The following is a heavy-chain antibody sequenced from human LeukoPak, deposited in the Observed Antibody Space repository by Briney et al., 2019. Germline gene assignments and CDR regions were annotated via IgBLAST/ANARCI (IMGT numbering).Heavy chain of an antibody. CDR2: INPNSGGT. D-gene: IGHD5-12*01. J-gene: IGHJ4*02. Sequence: ASVKVSCKASGYTFTGYYMHWVRQAPGQGLEWMGWINPNSGGTNYAQKFQGRVTMTRDTSISTAYMELSRLRSDDTAVYYCARAADIVATKGFDYWGQGTLVAVSS. CDR3: ARAADIVATKGFDY. CDR1: GYTFTGYY. V-gene: IGHV1-2*02.